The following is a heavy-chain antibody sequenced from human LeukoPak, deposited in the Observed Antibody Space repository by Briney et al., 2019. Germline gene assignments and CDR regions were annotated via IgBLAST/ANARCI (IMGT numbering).Heavy chain of an antibody. CDR3: AREKRITMTSFDY. V-gene: IGHV4-61*02. CDR2: IYTSGST. D-gene: IGHD3-22*01. CDR1: GGSISSGSYY. J-gene: IGHJ4*02. Sequence: SETLSLTCTVSGGSISSGSYYWSWIRQPAGKGLEWIGRIYTSGSTNYNPSLKSRVTISVDTSKNQFSLKLSSVTAADTAVYYCAREKRITMTSFDYWGQGTLVTVSS.